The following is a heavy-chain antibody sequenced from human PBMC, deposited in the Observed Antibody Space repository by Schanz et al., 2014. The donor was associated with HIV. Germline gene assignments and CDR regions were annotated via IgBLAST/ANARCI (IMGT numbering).Heavy chain of an antibody. Sequence: QVQLVESGGGVVQPGRSLKLSCAASGFTFSNYGMHWVRQAPGKGLEWVAVISYDAVNKFYADSVKGRFTISRDNSKNTLNLQMKSLRAEDTAVYYCAKDRNQYDSRYIGKGNYYYYYGMDVWGQGTTVTVSS. D-gene: IGHD3-22*01. CDR3: AKDRNQYDSRYIGKGNYYYYYGMDV. V-gene: IGHV3-30*18. CDR1: GFTFSNYG. CDR2: ISYDAVNK. J-gene: IGHJ6*02.